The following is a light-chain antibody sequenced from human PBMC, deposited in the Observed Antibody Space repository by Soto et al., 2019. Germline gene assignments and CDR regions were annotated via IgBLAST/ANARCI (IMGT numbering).Light chain of an antibody. Sequence: QSALTQPRSVSGSPGQSVTISCTGTISDVAGYNYVSWYQHHPGKAPKLLISDVTKRPSWVPDRFSGSKSGSTASLTISELQAEDEADYYCAVWDDNLKGLFGGGTKLTVL. CDR3: AVWDDNLKGL. J-gene: IGLJ2*01. CDR2: DVT. CDR1: ISDVAGYNY. V-gene: IGLV2-11*01.